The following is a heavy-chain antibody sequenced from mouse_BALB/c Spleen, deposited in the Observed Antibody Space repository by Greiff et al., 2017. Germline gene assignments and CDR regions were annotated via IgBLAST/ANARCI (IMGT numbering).Heavy chain of an antibody. D-gene: IGHD1-1*01. CDR1: GYTFTSYW. CDR3: FTTDGAMDY. Sequence: VKLQQPGAELVRPGASVKLSCKASGYTFTSYWINWVKQRPGQGLEWIGNIYPSDSYTNYNQKFKDKATLTVDKSSSTAYMQLSSPTSEDSAVYYCFTTDGAMDYWGQGTSVTVSS. V-gene: IGHV1-69*02. J-gene: IGHJ4*01. CDR2: IYPSDSYT.